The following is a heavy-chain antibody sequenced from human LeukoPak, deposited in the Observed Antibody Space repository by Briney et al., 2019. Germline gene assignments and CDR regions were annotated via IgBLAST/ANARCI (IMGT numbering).Heavy chain of an antibody. J-gene: IGHJ4*02. V-gene: IGHV3-53*01. D-gene: IGHD6-13*01. CDR2: MYTGGST. CDR3: ARNYRGGSSWAYFFDN. Sequence: PGGSLRLSCAASGFTISTNYMSWVRQAPGKGLEWVSVMYTGGSTYYADSVKGRFTVSRDNSKNTLSLEMNSLRAEDTAIYYCARNYRGGSSWAYFFDNWGQGTLVTVSS. CDR1: GFTISTNY.